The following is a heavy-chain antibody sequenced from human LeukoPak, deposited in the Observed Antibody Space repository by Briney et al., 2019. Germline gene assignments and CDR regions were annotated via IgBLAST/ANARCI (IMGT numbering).Heavy chain of an antibody. D-gene: IGHD3-16*01. Sequence: GGSLRLSCAASGFTFRTYGMHWVRQAPGKGLEWVTFIRYHGSDKFYADSVRGRFTISRDNSKNTLFLQLNSLRVEDTAVYYCAKRADYYDSSRALYDAFDLWGQGTMVTVSS. CDR2: IRYHGSDK. J-gene: IGHJ3*01. CDR3: AKRADYYDSSRALYDAFDL. CDR1: GFTFRTYG. V-gene: IGHV3-30*02.